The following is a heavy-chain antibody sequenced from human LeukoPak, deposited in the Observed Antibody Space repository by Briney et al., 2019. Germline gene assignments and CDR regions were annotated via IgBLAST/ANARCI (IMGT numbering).Heavy chain of an antibody. CDR2: ISAYNGNT. V-gene: IGHV1-18*01. J-gene: IGHJ3*02. D-gene: IGHD3-3*01. CDR3: ARESSPYYDFWSGYDAFDI. Sequence: ASVKVSCKASGYTFTSYGISWVRQAPGQGLEWMGWISAYNGNTSYAQKLQGRVTMTTDTSTSTAYMELRSLRSDDTAVYYCARESSPYYDFWSGYDAFDIWGQGTMVTVSS. CDR1: GYTFTSYG.